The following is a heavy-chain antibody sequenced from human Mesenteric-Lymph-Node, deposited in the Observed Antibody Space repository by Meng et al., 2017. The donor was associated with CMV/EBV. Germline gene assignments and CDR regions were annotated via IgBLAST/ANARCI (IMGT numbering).Heavy chain of an antibody. J-gene: IGHJ4*02. CDR1: GGPMTNFYNY. V-gene: IGHV4-39*01. Sequence: SETLSLTCTVSGGPMTNFYNYWGWIRQTPGKGLEWVGSVYYTGITFYNSSLKSRVTISIDTSKNQFSLKLNSVTAADTAVYYCASLRDWGQGTLVTVSS. CDR3: ASLRD. CDR2: VYYTGIT.